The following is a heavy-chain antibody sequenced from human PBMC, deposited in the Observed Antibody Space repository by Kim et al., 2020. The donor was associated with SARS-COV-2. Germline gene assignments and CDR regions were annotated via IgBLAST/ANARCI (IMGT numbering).Heavy chain of an antibody. CDR1: GYTFTSYG. Sequence: ASVKVSCKASGYTFTSYGISWVRQAPGQGLEWMGWISAYNGNTNYAQKLQGRVTMTTDTSTSTAYMELRSLRSDDTAVYYCARVGVRGVIIKPDWFDPWGQGTLVTVSS. D-gene: IGHD3-10*01. V-gene: IGHV1-18*01. CDR3: ARVGVRGVIIKPDWFDP. J-gene: IGHJ5*02. CDR2: ISAYNGNT.